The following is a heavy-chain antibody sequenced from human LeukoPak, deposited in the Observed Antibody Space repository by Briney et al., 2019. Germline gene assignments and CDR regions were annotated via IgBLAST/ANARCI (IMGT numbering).Heavy chain of an antibody. J-gene: IGHJ6*03. Sequence: GGSLRLSCEASQFTFSRFAMSWIRQAPGTGLEWVSTLSGSGTATYYADSVKGRLTTSRDNSKDTLYLQMDNLRADDTAVYYCAKHLGSHSFLFYYMDVWGTGTSVIVSS. V-gene: IGHV3-23*01. D-gene: IGHD2-21*01. CDR2: LSGSGTAT. CDR3: AKHLGSHSFLFYYMDV. CDR1: QFTFSRFA.